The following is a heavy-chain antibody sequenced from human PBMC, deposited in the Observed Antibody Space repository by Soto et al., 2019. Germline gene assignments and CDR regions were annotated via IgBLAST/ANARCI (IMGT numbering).Heavy chain of an antibody. V-gene: IGHV5-51*01. CDR1: GYSFTSYW. J-gene: IGHJ3*02. CDR3: ASRDSSSWYNAFDI. D-gene: IGHD6-13*01. Sequence: PGQSLKIPCKGSGYSFTSYWFRGVRQMHGKGVEWMGIIDLGDSDTRYSPSFQGQVTISADKSITSAYLQGSSLKTSNTAMYYCASRDSSSWYNAFDIWGQATMVSVTS. CDR2: IDLGDSDT.